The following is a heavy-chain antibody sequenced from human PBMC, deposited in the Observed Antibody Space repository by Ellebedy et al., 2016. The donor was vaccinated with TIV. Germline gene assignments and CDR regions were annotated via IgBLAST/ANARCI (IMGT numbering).Heavy chain of an antibody. D-gene: IGHD3-10*01. CDR1: GASISSNY. CDR2: IYYSGST. J-gene: IGHJ6*02. CDR3: ARGSVVRGVIIVYYYGMDV. V-gene: IGHV4-59*04. Sequence: PETLSLTXTVSGASISSNYWNWIRQPPGKGLELIGSIYYSGSTYYNPSLKSRVTISADTSKNQFSLKLSSVTAADTAVYYYARGSVVRGVIIVYYYGMDVWGQGTTVTVSS.